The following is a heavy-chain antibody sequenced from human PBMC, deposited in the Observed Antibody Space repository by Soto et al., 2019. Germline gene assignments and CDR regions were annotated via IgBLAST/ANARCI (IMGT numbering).Heavy chain of an antibody. V-gene: IGHV3-9*01. J-gene: IGHJ6*02. Sequence: EVQLVESGGGLVQPGRSLRLSCAASGFIFDDYAMHWVRQAPGKGLEWVSGISWTSGGIGYADSVKGRFTISRDNAKNSLYLQMNSLRAEDTALYYCAKDRNYFYYGVDVWGQGTTVTVSS. CDR1: GFIFDDYA. CDR2: ISWTSGGI. CDR3: AKDRNYFYYGVDV.